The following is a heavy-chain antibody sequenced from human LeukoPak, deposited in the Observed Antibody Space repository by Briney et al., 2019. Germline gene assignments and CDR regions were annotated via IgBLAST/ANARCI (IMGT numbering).Heavy chain of an antibody. J-gene: IGHJ4*02. Sequence: PSETLSLTRTVSGGSISIYYWSWVRQPPGKGLEWIGYISYSGNTNYSPSPKSRVTISVDTSKNQFSLKLSSVTAADTAVYYCARQGGYIAPLALWGQGTLVTVSS. CDR3: ARQGGYIAPLAL. D-gene: IGHD6-13*01. V-gene: IGHV4-59*08. CDR2: ISYSGNT. CDR1: GGSISIYY.